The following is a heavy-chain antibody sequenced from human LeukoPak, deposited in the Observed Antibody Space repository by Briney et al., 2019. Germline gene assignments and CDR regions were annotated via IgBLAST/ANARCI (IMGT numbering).Heavy chain of an antibody. CDR1: GFTFSDYY. V-gene: IGHV3-11*04. Sequence: PGGSLRLSCAASGFTFSDYYMSWIRQAPGKGLEWVSYISNSGSTIYYADSVKGRFTISRDNAKNSLYLQMNSLRAEDTAVYYCARDWEDIVVVPAAIAGVNWFDPWGQGTLVTVSS. D-gene: IGHD2-2*01. CDR2: ISNSGSTI. CDR3: ARDWEDIVVVPAAIAGVNWFDP. J-gene: IGHJ5*02.